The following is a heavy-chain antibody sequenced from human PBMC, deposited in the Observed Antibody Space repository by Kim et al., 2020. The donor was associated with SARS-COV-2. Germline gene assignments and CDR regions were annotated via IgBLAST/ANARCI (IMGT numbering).Heavy chain of an antibody. J-gene: IGHJ3*02. CDR3: AKAPEPYDSYAFDI. V-gene: IGHV3-23*01. Sequence: ADSVKGRFTISRDNSKNTLYLQMNSLGAEDTAVYYCAKAPEPYDSYAFDIWGQGTMVTVSS. D-gene: IGHD2-21*02.